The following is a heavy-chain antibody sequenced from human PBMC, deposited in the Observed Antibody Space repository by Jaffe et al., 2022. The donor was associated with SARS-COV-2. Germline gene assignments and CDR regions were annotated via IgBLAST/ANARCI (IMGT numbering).Heavy chain of an antibody. J-gene: IGHJ3*02. Sequence: QLVESGGGLVKPGGSLKLSCAASGFTFKSYTMDWVRQAPGKGLEWVSSISSHNSYIYYADSVKGRFTISRDNAKNSLYLQMNSLRAEDTAVYYCARDRGGGVGDDAFDIWGQGTMVTVSS. CDR1: GFTFKSYT. D-gene: IGHD3-10*01. CDR3: ARDRGGGVGDDAFDI. V-gene: IGHV3-21*06. CDR2: ISSHNSYI.